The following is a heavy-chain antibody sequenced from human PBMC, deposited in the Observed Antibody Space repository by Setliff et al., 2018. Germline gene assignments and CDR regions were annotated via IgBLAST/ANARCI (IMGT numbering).Heavy chain of an antibody. Sequence: SCTVYGLNFNKYWMYWVRQAPGKGLEWVSTIYSGAGHTFYVDSVKGRFIISRDNSENTLYLQMNSLRPEDTAVYYCAREVRPSFDDYWGQGTLVTVSS. V-gene: IGHV3-NL1*01. CDR2: IYSGAGHT. CDR3: AREVRPSFDDY. D-gene: IGHD1-1*01. CDR1: GLNFNKYW. J-gene: IGHJ4*02.